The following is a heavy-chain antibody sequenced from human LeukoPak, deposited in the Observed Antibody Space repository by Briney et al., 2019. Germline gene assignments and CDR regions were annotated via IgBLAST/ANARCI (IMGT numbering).Heavy chain of an antibody. CDR1: GFTFSSYA. CDR2: ISGSGGST. J-gene: IGHJ4*02. CDR3: AKRPIFGKLLYYFDY. V-gene: IGHV3-23*01. Sequence: GGSLRLSCAASGFTFSSYAMSWVRQAPGKGLEWVSTISGSGGSTYYADSVKGRFTISRDNSKNTLYLQMNSLRAEDTAIYYCAKRPIFGKLLYYFDYWGQGTLVTVSS. D-gene: IGHD3-10*01.